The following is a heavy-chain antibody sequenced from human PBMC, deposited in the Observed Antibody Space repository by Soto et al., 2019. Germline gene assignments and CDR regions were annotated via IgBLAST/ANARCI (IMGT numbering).Heavy chain of an antibody. CDR1: GFTFVDYA. CDR2: ISWNSGSI. Sequence: EVQLVESGGGLVQPGRSLRLSCAASGFTFVDYAMHWVRQAPGKGLEWVSGISWNSGSIGFADSMKGRLTISRDNVTNSLYLQMNNLRAEDTALYYCAKGNPAAMDAFDIWGQGTMVTVSS. V-gene: IGHV3-9*01. J-gene: IGHJ3*02. D-gene: IGHD2-2*01. CDR3: AKGNPAAMDAFDI.